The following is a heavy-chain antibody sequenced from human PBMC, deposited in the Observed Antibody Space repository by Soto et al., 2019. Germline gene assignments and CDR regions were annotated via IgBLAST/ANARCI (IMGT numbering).Heavy chain of an antibody. CDR2: IYYSGST. J-gene: IGHJ6*03. D-gene: IGHD3-16*01. CDR3: ARGPYYDLIWNYYYMDV. V-gene: IGHV4-59*08. Sequence: QVQLQESGPGLMKPSETLSLTCSVSGGSISGHYWSWVRQTPGKGLEWIGYIYYSGSTNYNPSLKSRVTISVDTSKNQFSLRLTSVTAADTAVYYCARGPYYDLIWNYYYMDVWGKGTTVTVSS. CDR1: GGSISGHY.